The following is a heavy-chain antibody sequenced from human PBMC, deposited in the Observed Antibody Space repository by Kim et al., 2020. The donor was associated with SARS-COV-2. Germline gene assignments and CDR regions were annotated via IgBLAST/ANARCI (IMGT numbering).Heavy chain of an antibody. CDR1: GGSISSGGYY. V-gene: IGHV4-31*03. CDR2: IYYSGST. Sequence: SETLSLTCTVSGGSISSGGYYWSWIRQHPGKGLEWIGYIYYSGSTYYNPSLKSRVTISVDTSKNQFSLKLSSVTAADTAVYYCASQYYYDSSGQYYCDYWGQGTLVTVSS. CDR3: ASQYYYDSSGQYYCDY. J-gene: IGHJ4*02. D-gene: IGHD3-22*01.